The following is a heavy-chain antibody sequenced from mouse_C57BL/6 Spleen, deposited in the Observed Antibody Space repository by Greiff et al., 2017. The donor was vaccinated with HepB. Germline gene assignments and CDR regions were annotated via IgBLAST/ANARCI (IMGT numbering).Heavy chain of an antibody. J-gene: IGHJ1*03. D-gene: IGHD1-1*01. CDR3: ARGENYGSSYVCYFDV. V-gene: IGHV5-4*01. Sequence: EVHLVESGGGLVKPGGSLKLSCAASGFTFSSYAMSWVRQTPEKRLEWVATISDGGSYTYYPDNVKGRFTISRDNAKNNLYLQMSHLKSEDTAMYYCARGENYGSSYVCYFDVWGTGTTVTVSS. CDR1: GFTFSSYA. CDR2: ISDGGSYT.